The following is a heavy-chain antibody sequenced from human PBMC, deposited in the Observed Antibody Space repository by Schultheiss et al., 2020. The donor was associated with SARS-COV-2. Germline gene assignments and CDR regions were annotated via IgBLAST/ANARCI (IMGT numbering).Heavy chain of an antibody. CDR2: ISYDGSNK. J-gene: IGHJ4*02. CDR1: GFTFSSYG. Sequence: GESLKISCAASGFTFSSYGMHWVRQAPGKGLEWVAVISYDGSNKYYADSVKGRFTISRDNAKNTLYLQMNSLRAEDTAVYYCAREGIVVVPYFDYWGQGTLVTVSS. D-gene: IGHD3-22*01. CDR3: AREGIVVVPYFDY. V-gene: IGHV3-30*12.